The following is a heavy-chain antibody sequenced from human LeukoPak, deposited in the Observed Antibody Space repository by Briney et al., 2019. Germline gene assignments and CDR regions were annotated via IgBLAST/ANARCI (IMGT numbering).Heavy chain of an antibody. CDR1: GGTFSSYA. J-gene: IGHJ4*02. V-gene: IGHV1-69*05. Sequence: GASVKVSCKASGGTFSSYAISWVRQAPGQGLEWMGGIIPIFGTANYAQKFQVRVTITTDESTSTAYMELSSLRSEDTAVYYCARGTAVTTSPDYWGQGTLVTVSS. D-gene: IGHD4-11*01. CDR2: IIPIFGTA. CDR3: ARGTAVTTSPDY.